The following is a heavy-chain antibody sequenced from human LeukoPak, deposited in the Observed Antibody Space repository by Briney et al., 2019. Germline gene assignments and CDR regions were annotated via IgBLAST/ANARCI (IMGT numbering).Heavy chain of an antibody. CDR1: GYTFTSYG. D-gene: IGHD3-22*01. Sequence: GASVKVSCKASGYTFTSYGISWVRQAPGQGLEWMGRISAYNDNTNYVQKFQGRVTMTTDISTSTAYMELRSLRSDDTAVYYCARERSYYYDSSGYSGGDYWGQGTLVTVSS. J-gene: IGHJ4*02. V-gene: IGHV1-18*01. CDR2: ISAYNDNT. CDR3: ARERSYYYDSSGYSGGDY.